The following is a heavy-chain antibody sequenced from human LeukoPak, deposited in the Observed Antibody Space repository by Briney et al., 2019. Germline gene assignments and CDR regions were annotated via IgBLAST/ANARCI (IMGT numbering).Heavy chain of an antibody. CDR1: GGTFSSYA. J-gene: IGHJ5*02. Sequence: GSSVKVSCKASGGTFSSYAISWVRQAPGQGLEWMGRIIPILGIANYAQKFQGRVTITADKSTSTAYMELSSLRSEDTAVYYCARDPIVGATSTWGQGTLVTVSS. CDR3: ARDPIVGATST. V-gene: IGHV1-69*04. D-gene: IGHD1-26*01. CDR2: IIPILGIA.